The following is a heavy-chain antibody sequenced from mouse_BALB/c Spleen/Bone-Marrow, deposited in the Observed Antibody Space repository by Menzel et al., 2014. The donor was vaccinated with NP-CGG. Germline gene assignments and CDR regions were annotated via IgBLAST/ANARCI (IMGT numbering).Heavy chain of an antibody. CDR1: GFTFSSFG. D-gene: IGHD1-1*01. J-gene: IGHJ2*01. V-gene: IGHV5-17*02. CDR3: VRSGSSSGYFDY. CDR2: ISSGSSTI. Sequence: DVHLVESGGGLVQPGGSRRLSCAASGFTFSSFGMHWVRQAPEKGLEWVAYISSGSSTIYYGDTVMGRFTISRDNPKNTLFLQMTSLRPEDTATYYCVRSGSSSGYFDYWGQGTTLTVSS.